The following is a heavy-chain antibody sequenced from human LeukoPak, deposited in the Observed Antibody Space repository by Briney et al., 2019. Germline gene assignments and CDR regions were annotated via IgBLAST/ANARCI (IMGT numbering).Heavy chain of an antibody. D-gene: IGHD3-10*01. CDR2: IRSKANSYAT. J-gene: IGHJ6*03. Sequence: PGGSLRLSCAASGFTFSGSAMHWVRQASGKGLEWVGRIRSKANSYATAYAASVKGRFTISRDDSKNTAYLQMNSLKTEDTAVYYCTTGAYGSGSYYYYYYMDVWGKGTTVTISS. CDR3: TTGAYGSGSYYYYYYMDV. CDR1: GFTFSGSA. V-gene: IGHV3-73*01.